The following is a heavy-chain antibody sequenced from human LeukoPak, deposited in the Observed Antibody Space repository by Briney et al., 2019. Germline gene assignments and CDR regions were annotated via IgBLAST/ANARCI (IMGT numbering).Heavy chain of an antibody. V-gene: IGHV4-59*01. Sequence: SETLSLTCTVSGGSISSYYWSWIRQPPGKGLEWIGYIYYSGSTNYNPSLKSRVTISVDTSKNQFSLKLSSVTAADTAVYYCARGVYDFWSGYYPIYYHYYGMDVWGQGTTDTVSS. CDR3: ARGVYDFWSGYYPIYYHYYGMDV. J-gene: IGHJ6*02. CDR2: IYYSGST. D-gene: IGHD3-3*01. CDR1: GGSISSYY.